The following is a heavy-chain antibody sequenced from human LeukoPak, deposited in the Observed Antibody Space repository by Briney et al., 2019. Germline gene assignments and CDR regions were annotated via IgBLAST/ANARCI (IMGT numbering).Heavy chain of an antibody. V-gene: IGHV4-61*01. CDR2: IYYSGST. CDR3: ARNYYDSTGYLPGLFDY. J-gene: IGHJ4*02. CDR1: GASVSSVFYY. D-gene: IGHD3-22*01. Sequence: SETLSLTCTVSGASVSSVFYYWSWVRQPPGRGLEWIGYIYYSGSTNYNPSLKSRVTILVDTSKSQFSLRLSSVTAADTAVYYCARNYYDSTGYLPGLFDYWGQGTLVTVSS.